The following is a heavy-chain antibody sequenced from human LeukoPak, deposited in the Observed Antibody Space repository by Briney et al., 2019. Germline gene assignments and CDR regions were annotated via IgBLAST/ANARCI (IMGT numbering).Heavy chain of an antibody. V-gene: IGHV1-2*02. CDR2: INPDSGGT. CDR3: ARDTVVMSTPYYYYYGMDV. J-gene: IGHJ6*02. Sequence: ASVKVSCKASGYTFTGYYLHWVRQAPGQGLEWMGWINPDSGGTNSAQNFQGRVTMTRDTSISTAYMELNRLRSDDTAVYYCARDTVVMSTPYYYYYGMDVWGQGTTVTVSS. CDR1: GYTFTGYY. D-gene: IGHD4-23*01.